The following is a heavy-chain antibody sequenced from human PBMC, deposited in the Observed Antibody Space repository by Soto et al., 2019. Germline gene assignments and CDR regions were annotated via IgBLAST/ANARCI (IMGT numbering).Heavy chain of an antibody. CDR1: GFTFSSYA. J-gene: IGHJ1*01. CDR3: EKDIYSSSWGYFQH. V-gene: IGHV3-23*01. D-gene: IGHD6-13*01. Sequence: GWSLRLSCAASGFTFSSYAMTWVRQAPGKGLEWVSAISGSGSSTYYADSVKGRFTISRDNSKNTLYLQMNSLRAEDTAVYYCEKDIYSSSWGYFQHWGQGTLVTV. CDR2: ISGSGSST.